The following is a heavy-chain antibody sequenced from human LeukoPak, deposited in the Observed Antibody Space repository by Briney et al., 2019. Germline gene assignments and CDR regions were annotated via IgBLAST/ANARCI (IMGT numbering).Heavy chain of an antibody. CDR2: IWSGGTT. CDR3: ARDCSSSTCQDL. Sequence: GGSLRLSRAASGFTVNSNYTTWVRQAPGKGLEWVSSIWSGGTTYYADSVKGRFSVSRNNSKNTLFLQMNSLRVEDTALYYCARDCSSSTCQDLWGQGTLVTVSS. CDR1: GFTVNSNY. V-gene: IGHV3-66*01. D-gene: IGHD2-2*01. J-gene: IGHJ5*02.